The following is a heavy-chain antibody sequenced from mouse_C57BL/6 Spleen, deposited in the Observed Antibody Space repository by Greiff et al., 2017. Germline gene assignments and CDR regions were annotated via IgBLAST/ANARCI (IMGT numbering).Heavy chain of an antibody. Sequence: VKLMESGPGLVQPSQSLSITCTVSGFSLTSYGVHWVRQSPGKGLEWLGVIWSGGSTDYNAAFISRLSISKDNSKSQVFFKMNSLQADDTAIYYCARGEYVNRDYAMDYWGQGTSVTVSS. CDR2: IWSGGST. CDR3: ARGEYVNRDYAMDY. D-gene: IGHD2-10*02. V-gene: IGHV2-2*01. J-gene: IGHJ4*01. CDR1: GFSLTSYG.